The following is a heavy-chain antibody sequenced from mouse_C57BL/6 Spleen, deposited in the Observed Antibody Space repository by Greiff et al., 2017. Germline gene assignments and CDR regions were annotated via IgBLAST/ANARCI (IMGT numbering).Heavy chain of an antibody. V-gene: IGHV1-82*01. D-gene: IGHD2-5*01. CDR1: GYAFSSSW. J-gene: IGHJ1*03. CDR2: IYPGDGDT. CDR3: ARAYYSNHWYFDV. Sequence: QLQQSGPELVKPGASVKISCKASGYAFSSSWMNWVKQRPGKGLEWIGRIYPGDGDTNYNGKFKGKATLTADKSSSTAYMQLSSLTSEDSAVYFCARAYYSNHWYFDVWGTGTTVTVSS.